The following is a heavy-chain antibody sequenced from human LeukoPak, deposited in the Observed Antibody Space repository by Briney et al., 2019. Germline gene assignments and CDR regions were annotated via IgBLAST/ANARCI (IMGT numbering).Heavy chain of an antibody. CDR3: SRVAIGAGTFN. CDR1: GFTFSNYW. CDR2: IKTDGSIT. Sequence: GGSLRLSCATSGFTFSNYWMYWVRQAPGRGPESVSRIKTDGSITGHADSVKGRFTVSRDNAKSTLYLQMNSLRVEDTAVYYCSRVAIGAGTFNWGQGTLVTVSS. V-gene: IGHV3-74*01. D-gene: IGHD6-13*01. J-gene: IGHJ4*02.